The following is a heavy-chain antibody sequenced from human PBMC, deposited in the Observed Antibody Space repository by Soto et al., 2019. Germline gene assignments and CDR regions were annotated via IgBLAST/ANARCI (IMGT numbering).Heavy chain of an antibody. CDR1: GGSVSGDY. V-gene: IGHV4-34*01. D-gene: IGHD6-6*01. CDR3: ASFYSSSSLFDY. Sequence: SETLSLTCAVYGGSVSGDYWSWIRQPPGKGLEWVGESNHSGSNNYNPSLKSRGTISVNTSKNQFSLLLSSVTAADTAVYYCASFYSSSSLFDYWGQGTLVTVSS. J-gene: IGHJ4*02. CDR2: SNHSGSN.